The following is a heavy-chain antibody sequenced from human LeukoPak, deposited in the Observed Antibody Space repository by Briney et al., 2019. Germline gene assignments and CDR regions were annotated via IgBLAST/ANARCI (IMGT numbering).Heavy chain of an antibody. CDR3: ARSGRGSSSNYYYYGIDV. CDR2: IYHSGST. Sequence: SETLSLTCAVSGGSMSSSNWWCWVRQPPGKGLEWIGEIYHSGSTNYNPSLKSRVTISVDKSKNQFSLKLSSVTAADTAVYYCARSGRGSSSNYYYYGIDVWGQGTTVTVSS. CDR1: GGSMSSSNW. J-gene: IGHJ6*02. D-gene: IGHD6-13*01. V-gene: IGHV4-4*02.